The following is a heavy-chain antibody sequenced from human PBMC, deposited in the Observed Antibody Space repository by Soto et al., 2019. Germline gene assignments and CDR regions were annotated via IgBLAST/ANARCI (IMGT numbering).Heavy chain of an antibody. CDR2: ISADSGNT. D-gene: IGHD4-17*01. CDR3: ASRPYGDPFYLDY. V-gene: IGHV1-18*01. Sequence: QVQLVQSGAEVKEPGASVKVSCKASGYTSTTSYGISWVRQAPGQGLEWMGWISADSGNTNYAQKFRGRVTMTTDTSASTVYMEMRSLRSEDTAIYYCASRPYGDPFYLDYLGQGTLVTVSS. CDR1: GYTSTTSYG. J-gene: IGHJ4*02.